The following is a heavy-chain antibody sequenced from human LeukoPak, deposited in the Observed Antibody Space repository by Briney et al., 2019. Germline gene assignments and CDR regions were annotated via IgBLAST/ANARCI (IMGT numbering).Heavy chain of an antibody. J-gene: IGHJ6*02. CDR2: INPSGGST. CDR1: GYTFTSYY. D-gene: IGHD6-13*01. Sequence: GASVKVSCKASGYTFTSYYTHWVRQAPGQGLEWMGIINPSGGSTSYAQKFQGRVTMTRDTSTSTVYMELSSLRSEDTAVYYCARDQGSSSWYYYYGMDVWGQGTTVTVSS. V-gene: IGHV1-46*01. CDR3: ARDQGSSSWYYYYGMDV.